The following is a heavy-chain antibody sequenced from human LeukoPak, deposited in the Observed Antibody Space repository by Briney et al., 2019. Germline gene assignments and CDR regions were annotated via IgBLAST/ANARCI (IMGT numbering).Heavy chain of an antibody. Sequence: GGSLRLSCAASGFIFSTYGMHWVRQAPGKGLEWVAFIRNDGTIKYYADSVKGRFTISRDNSKNTLYLQMNSLRAEDTAVYYCAKTGSSSWGYFDYWGQGTLVTVSS. V-gene: IGHV3-30*02. CDR1: GFIFSTYG. D-gene: IGHD6-13*01. J-gene: IGHJ4*02. CDR3: AKTGSSSWGYFDY. CDR2: IRNDGTIK.